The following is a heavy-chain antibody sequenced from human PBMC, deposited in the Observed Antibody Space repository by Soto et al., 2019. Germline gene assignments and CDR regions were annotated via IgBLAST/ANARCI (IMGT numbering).Heavy chain of an antibody. CDR2: INPNSGGT. J-gene: IGHJ4*02. CDR1: GYTFTGDY. V-gene: IGHV1-2*02. D-gene: IGHD3-16*01. CDR3: ARVLGGSTPFYVY. Sequence: SVKVSCKASGYTFTGDYRHWVRQAPGQGLEWMGWINPNSGGTNYAQKFQGRVTMTRDTSISTAYMELSRLRSADTAVYYCARVLGGSTPFYVYWGQGTLVTDST.